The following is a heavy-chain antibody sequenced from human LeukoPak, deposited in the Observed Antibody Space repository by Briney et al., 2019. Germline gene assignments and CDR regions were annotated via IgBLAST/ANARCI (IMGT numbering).Heavy chain of an antibody. D-gene: IGHD6-13*01. CDR3: AKRGRSSWYFDY. CDR2: IHYSGTT. CDR1: GGSISGYY. Sequence: SETLSLTCTVSGGSISGYYWNWIRQPPGKGLEWIGYIHYSGTTNYNPSLKSRVTISVDTSKNQLSLKLSSVTAADTAVYFCAKRGRSSWYFDYWGEGTQVTVSS. J-gene: IGHJ4*02. V-gene: IGHV4-59*01.